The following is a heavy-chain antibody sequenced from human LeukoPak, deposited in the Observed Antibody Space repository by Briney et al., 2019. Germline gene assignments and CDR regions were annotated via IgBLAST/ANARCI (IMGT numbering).Heavy chain of an antibody. CDR2: IRYDGSNK. CDR1: GFTFSSYG. J-gene: IGHJ4*02. CDR3: ARTSGYYYFFDY. D-gene: IGHD3-22*01. V-gene: IGHV3-30*02. Sequence: PGGSLRLSCAASGFTFSSYGMHWVRQAPGKGLEWVAFIRYDGSNKYYADSVKGRFTISRDNSKNTLYLQMNSLRAEDTAVYYCARTSGYYYFFDYWGQGTLVTVSS.